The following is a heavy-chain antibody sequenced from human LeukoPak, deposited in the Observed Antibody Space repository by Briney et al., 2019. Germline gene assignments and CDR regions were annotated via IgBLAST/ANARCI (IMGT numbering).Heavy chain of an antibody. D-gene: IGHD4-11*01. CDR2: IRYDGSNK. CDR1: GFTFSSYG. J-gene: IGHJ4*02. CDR3: AKDPYSNFPGIFY. V-gene: IGHV3-30*02. Sequence: GGSLRLSCAASGFTFSSYGMHWVRQAPGKGLEWVAFIRYDGSNKYYADSVKGRFTISRDNSKNTLYLQMSSLRAEDTAVYYCAKDPYSNFPGIFYWGQGTLVTVSS.